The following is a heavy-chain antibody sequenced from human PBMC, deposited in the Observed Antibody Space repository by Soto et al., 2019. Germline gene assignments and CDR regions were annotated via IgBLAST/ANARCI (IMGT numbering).Heavy chain of an antibody. CDR2: ISSSSSYT. Sequence: GGSLRLSCAASGFTFSDYYMSWIRQAPGKGLEWVSYISSSSSYTNYADSVKGRFTISRDNAKNSLYLQMNSLRAEDTAVYYCARDLAAAGRFYYYYYYGMDVWGQGTTVTVSS. J-gene: IGHJ6*02. D-gene: IGHD6-13*01. CDR3: ARDLAAAGRFYYYYYYGMDV. V-gene: IGHV3-11*06. CDR1: GFTFSDYY.